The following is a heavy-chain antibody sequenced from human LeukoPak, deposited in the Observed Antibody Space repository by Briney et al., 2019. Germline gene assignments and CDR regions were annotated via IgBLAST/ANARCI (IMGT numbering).Heavy chain of an antibody. CDR2: IYYSGST. J-gene: IGHJ4*02. Sequence: PSETLSLTCTVSGGSVSSSSYYRGWIRQPPMQGLEWIGSIYYSGSTEYNLSLKSRVTISVDTSRNQFSLKLSSVTAADTAVYYCARHQSYGSGTYYAPFDYWGQGILVTVSS. V-gene: IGHV4-39*01. CDR3: ARHQSYGSGTYYAPFDY. D-gene: IGHD3-10*01. CDR1: GGSVSSSSYY.